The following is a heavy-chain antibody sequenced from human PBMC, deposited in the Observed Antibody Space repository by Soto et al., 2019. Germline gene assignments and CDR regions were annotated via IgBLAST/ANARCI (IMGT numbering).Heavy chain of an antibody. Sequence: EVQLVESGGGLVQPGGSLRLSCAASGFTFSSYWMHWVRQAPGKGLVWVSSISTDASSTSYADPVKGRFRISRDNAKNTLYLQMNSVRAEDTAVYYCARLPNKSPQNWGQGTLVIVSP. CDR1: GFTFSSYW. CDR3: ARLPNKSPQN. CDR2: ISTDASST. V-gene: IGHV3-74*01. J-gene: IGHJ1*01.